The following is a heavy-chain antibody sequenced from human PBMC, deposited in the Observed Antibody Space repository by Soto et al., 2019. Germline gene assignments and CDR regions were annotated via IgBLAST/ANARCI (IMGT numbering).Heavy chain of an antibody. V-gene: IGHV1-2*02. J-gene: IGHJ6*04. Sequence: ASVKVSCKASGYTFTGYYMHWVRQAPGQGLEWMGRIIPNSGGTNYAQKFQGRVTMTTDKSTSTAYMELSSLRSEDTAVYYCASLIVVVPAAMGVWGKGTTVTVSS. CDR2: IIPNSGGT. D-gene: IGHD2-2*01. CDR1: GYTFTGYY. CDR3: ASLIVVVPAAMGV.